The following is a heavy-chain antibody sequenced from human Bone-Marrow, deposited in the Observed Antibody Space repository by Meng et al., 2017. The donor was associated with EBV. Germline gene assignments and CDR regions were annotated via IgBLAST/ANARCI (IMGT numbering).Heavy chain of an antibody. CDR3: ATWNNNGWYYGY. D-gene: IGHD6-19*01. Sequence: QVRVQPRGAGLLQASVTLTLTCAVCCGFFSCSDWGWIRQPPGKGLEWIGDINLGGNTNYNPSLKSRVSISVDTSKNHFSLKVNSVTAADTAVYYCATWNNNGWYYGYWGQGTLVTVSS. V-gene: IGHV4-34*01. J-gene: IGHJ4*01. CDR1: CGFFSCSD. CDR2: INLGGNT.